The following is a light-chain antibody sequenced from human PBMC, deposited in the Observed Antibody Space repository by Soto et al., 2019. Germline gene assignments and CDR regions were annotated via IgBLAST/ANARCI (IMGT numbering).Light chain of an antibody. CDR1: NSNNRAAYD. V-gene: IGLV1-40*01. CDR2: GNN. CDR3: QFYDSSRRSYV. Sequence: QSVLTQPPPMSGAPRQRVTNSCTGSNSNNRAAYDVHWYKHLPGTAPKLLIYGNNNRPSGVPDRFSGSKSGTSASLAITGLQAGDEADYYCQFYDSSRRSYVFGTGTKVTVL. J-gene: IGLJ1*01.